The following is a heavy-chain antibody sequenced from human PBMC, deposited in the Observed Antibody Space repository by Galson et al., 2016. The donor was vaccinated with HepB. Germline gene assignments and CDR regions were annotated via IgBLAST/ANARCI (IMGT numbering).Heavy chain of an antibody. J-gene: IGHJ4*02. Sequence: SLRLSCAASGFVLSNFGLSWVRQAPGKGLEWVASISTRRTTYYSDSVQGRFTISRDNSNNTLYLQMNGLRAEDTAVYYCAKERLVRRILDHWGQGTLLTVS. CDR3: AKERLVRRILDH. D-gene: IGHD1-1*01. V-gene: IGHV3-23*01. CDR1: GFVLSNFG. CDR2: ISTRRTT.